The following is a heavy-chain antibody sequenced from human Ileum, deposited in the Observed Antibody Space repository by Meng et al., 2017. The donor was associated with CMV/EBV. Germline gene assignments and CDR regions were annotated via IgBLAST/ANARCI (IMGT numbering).Heavy chain of an antibody. CDR1: GFSFTSAW. CDR3: TTGPQMLYPYYYLMDV. CDR2: IRSKADGGTT. V-gene: IGHV3-15*01. Sequence: GESLKISCAASGFSFTSAWMSWGRQAPGKGLEWVGRIRSKADGGTTDDAAAVKGRFLISRDDSKNTLYLQMKSLKSEDTGVYYCTTGPQMLYPYYYLMDVWGQGTTVTVSS. J-gene: IGHJ6*02. D-gene: IGHD2-2*02.